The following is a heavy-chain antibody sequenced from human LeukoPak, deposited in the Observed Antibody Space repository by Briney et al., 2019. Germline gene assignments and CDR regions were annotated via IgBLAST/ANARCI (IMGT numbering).Heavy chain of an antibody. D-gene: IGHD4-17*01. J-gene: IGHJ4*02. CDR2: IYYSGST. CDR1: GVSISSYY. V-gene: IGHV4-59*01. Sequence: SETLSLTCTVSGVSISSYYWSWIRQPPGKGLEWIGYIYYSGSTNYNPSLKSRVTISVDTSKNQFSLKLSSVTAADTAVYYCARAPPDGDPPFDYWGQGTLVTVSS. CDR3: ARAPPDGDPPFDY.